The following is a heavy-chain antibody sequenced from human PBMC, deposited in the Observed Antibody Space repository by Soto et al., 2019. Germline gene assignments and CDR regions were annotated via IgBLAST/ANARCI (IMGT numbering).Heavy chain of an antibody. D-gene: IGHD1-20*01. CDR2: IYSGGST. V-gene: IGHV3-66*01. J-gene: IGHJ3*02. CDR3: ARVNLITPPNEVFDI. Sequence: PGGSLRLSCAASGFTVSTNYMSWVRQAPGKGLECVSVIYSGGSTHYIDSVMGRFTISRDNSKNTLYLQMNSLRAEDTAVYYCARVNLITPPNEVFDIRGQGTMVTVSS. CDR1: GFTVSTNY.